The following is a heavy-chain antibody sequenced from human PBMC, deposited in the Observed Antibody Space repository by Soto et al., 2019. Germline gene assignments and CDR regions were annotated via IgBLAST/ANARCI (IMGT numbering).Heavy chain of an antibody. CDR2: IHGGGGAT. CDR1: GFTFSDYA. D-gene: IGHD1-1*01. J-gene: IGHJ2*01. Sequence: EVQLLESGGGLVQPGGSLRLSCAASGFTFSDYAMGWVRQAQGKGLEWVSTIHGGGGATHYADSVKGRFTISRDDSKNTLYAPMNSLRADDTAVYYCAKFEELPLEYWYLDFWGRGTLVNVSS. V-gene: IGHV3-23*01. CDR3: AKFEELPLEYWYLDF.